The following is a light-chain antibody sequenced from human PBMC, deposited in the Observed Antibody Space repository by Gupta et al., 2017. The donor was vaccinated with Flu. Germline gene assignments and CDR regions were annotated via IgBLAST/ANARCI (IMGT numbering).Light chain of an antibody. CDR3: QQYDNLIFT. V-gene: IGKV1-33*01. CDR1: QDISSY. CDR2: DAS. Sequence: DIQMTQSPSSLSASVGDRVTITCQASQDISSYLNWYQQKPGKAPKLLIYDASNLETGVPSRFSGSGSGTDFTCTISSLQPEDTATYYCQQYDNLIFTFGPGTKVDIK. J-gene: IGKJ3*01.